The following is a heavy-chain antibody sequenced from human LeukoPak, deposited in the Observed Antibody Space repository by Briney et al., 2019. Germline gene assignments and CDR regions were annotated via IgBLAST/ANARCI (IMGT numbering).Heavy chain of an antibody. CDR2: IGGWGGPT. D-gene: IGHD3-3*01. J-gene: IGHJ4*02. CDR3: ARDPGFSVAR. V-gene: IGHV3-48*03. CDR1: GFSFSSYG. Sequence: GGSLRLSCATSGFSFSSYGMNWVRQAPGKGLEWVSYIGGWGGPTYYADSVKGRFTISRDNAKNSLYLQMNHLTVDNVAVYYWARDPGFSVARWGQGSLVFVSS.